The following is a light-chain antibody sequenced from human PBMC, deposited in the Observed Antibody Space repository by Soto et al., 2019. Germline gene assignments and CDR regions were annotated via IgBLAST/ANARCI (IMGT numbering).Light chain of an antibody. CDR2: AVS. CDR1: SSEVGAYNY. Sequence: QSALTQPASVSGSPGQSITISFTGTSSEVGAYNYVSWYQQHPGKAPKLMIYAVSNRPSGVSNRFSGSKSGNTASLTISGLQAEDEADYYCSSYTRSSAPYVFGTGTKVTVL. CDR3: SSYTRSSAPYV. V-gene: IGLV2-14*01. J-gene: IGLJ1*01.